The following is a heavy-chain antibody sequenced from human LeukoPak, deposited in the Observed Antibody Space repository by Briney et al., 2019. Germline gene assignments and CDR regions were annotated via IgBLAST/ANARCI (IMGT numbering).Heavy chain of an antibody. CDR3: ARGRGSGTYYTRGYYMDV. J-gene: IGHJ6*03. V-gene: IGHV3-21*06. CDR1: RFTFSSYS. Sequence: GGSLRLSCAASRFTFSSYSMNWVRQAPGKGLEWVSSISSSSSYIYYADSVKGRFTISRDNAKNSLYLQMNSLRAEDTAVYYCARGRGSGTYYTRGYYMDVWGKGTTVTISS. CDR2: ISSSSSYI. D-gene: IGHD3-10*01.